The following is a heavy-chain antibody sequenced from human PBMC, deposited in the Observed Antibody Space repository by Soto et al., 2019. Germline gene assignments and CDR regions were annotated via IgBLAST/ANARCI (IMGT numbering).Heavy chain of an antibody. J-gene: IGHJ4*02. CDR2: ITGSGGST. V-gene: IGHV3-23*01. CDR1: GFTFSTYA. CDR3: AKTTGYYDY. Sequence: GSLRLSCAASGFTFSTYAMTWVRQAPGKGLEWVSVITGSGGSTSYADSVKGRFSISRDNSKNTLYLQMNSLRAEDTAVYYCAKTTGYYDYWGQGSLVTVSS. D-gene: IGHD3-9*01.